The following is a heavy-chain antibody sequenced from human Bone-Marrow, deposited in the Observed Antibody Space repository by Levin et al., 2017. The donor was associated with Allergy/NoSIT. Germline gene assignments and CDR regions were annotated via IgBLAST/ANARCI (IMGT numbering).Heavy chain of an antibody. CDR3: TTDLRVRGVRGVY. D-gene: IGHD3-10*01. CDR2: IKSKSDGGTT. Sequence: GGSLRLSCAASGFSFSKAWMSWVRQAPGKGLEWVGRIKSKSDGGTTDYAAPVKGRITISRDDSTNTFYLQMNTLETEDTAVYYCTTDLRVRGVRGVYWGQGTLVTVSS. V-gene: IGHV3-15*01. CDR1: GFSFSKAW. J-gene: IGHJ4*02.